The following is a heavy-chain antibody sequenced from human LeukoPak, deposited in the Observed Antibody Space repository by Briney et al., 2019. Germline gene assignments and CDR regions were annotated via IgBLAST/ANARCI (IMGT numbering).Heavy chain of an antibody. V-gene: IGHV3-48*04. CDR1: GFTFSSYS. CDR3: ASLWFGELDS. D-gene: IGHD3-10*01. J-gene: IGHJ4*02. Sequence: GGSLRLSCAASGFTFSSYSMNWVRQAPGKGLEWVSYISSSSSTIYYADSVKGRFTISRDNAKNSLYLQMNSLRAEDTAVYYCASLWFGELDSWGQGTLVTVSS. CDR2: ISSSSSTI.